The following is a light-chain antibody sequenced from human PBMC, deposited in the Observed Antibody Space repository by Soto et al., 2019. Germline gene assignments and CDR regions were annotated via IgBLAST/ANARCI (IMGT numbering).Light chain of an antibody. CDR3: QQYKNWLTWT. Sequence: VLTQSPGTLSLSPGERATLSCRASQSVSSSYLAWYQQKPGQAPRLLIYGASTRATGIPARFSGTGSGTEFTLTISSLQSEDFAVYYCQQYKNWLTWTFGQVTKVDIK. J-gene: IGKJ1*01. V-gene: IGKV3-15*01. CDR1: QSVSSSY. CDR2: GAS.